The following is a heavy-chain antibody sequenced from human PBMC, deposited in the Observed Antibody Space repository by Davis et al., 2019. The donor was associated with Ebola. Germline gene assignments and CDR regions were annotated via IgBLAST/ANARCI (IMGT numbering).Heavy chain of an antibody. V-gene: IGHV3-7*01. CDR1: GFTFSSYW. CDR2: IKQDGSEK. Sequence: GESLKISCAASGFTFSSYWMSWVRQAPGKGLEWVANIKQDGSEKYYVDSVKGRFTTSRDNSKNTLYLQMNSLRAEDTAVYYCARDISRGVLEWLWDYWGQGTLVTVSS. CDR3: ARDISRGVLEWLWDY. J-gene: IGHJ4*02. D-gene: IGHD3-3*01.